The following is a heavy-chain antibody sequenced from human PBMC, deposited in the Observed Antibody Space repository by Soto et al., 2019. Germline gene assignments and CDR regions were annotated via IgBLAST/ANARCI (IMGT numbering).Heavy chain of an antibody. Sequence: QVQLVQSGAEVKKPGSSVKVSCKASGGTFSSYTISWVRQAPGQGLEWMGRIIPILGIANYAQKFQGRVTSTADKATSTAYMELSSLRSEDTAVYYCAQAWVGPDYWGQGTLVTVSS. CDR1: GGTFSSYT. D-gene: IGHD1-26*01. CDR2: IIPILGIA. V-gene: IGHV1-69*02. J-gene: IGHJ4*02. CDR3: AQAWVGPDY.